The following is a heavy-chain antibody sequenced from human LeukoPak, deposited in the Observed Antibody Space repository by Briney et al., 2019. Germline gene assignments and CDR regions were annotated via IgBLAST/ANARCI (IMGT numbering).Heavy chain of an antibody. D-gene: IGHD1-20*01. J-gene: IGHJ4*01. Sequence: PGGSLRLSCEASEFTFRDYYMGWIRQAPGKGLEWISYISPSGDTTYYADSLQGRFTISRDNAKNSLFLQMNSLRAEDTAVYYCARAAYSWNWGRGTLVTVSS. CDR2: ISPSGDTT. CDR3: ARAAYSWN. CDR1: EFTFRDYY. V-gene: IGHV3-11*01.